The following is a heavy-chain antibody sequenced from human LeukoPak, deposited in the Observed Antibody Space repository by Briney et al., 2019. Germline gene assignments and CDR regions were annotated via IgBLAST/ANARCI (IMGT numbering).Heavy chain of an antibody. CDR1: GFPFSNYW. Sequence: GGSLRLSCEASGFPFSNYWMTWVRQSPGKGLEWVANIKQDGSDKYYLDSVKGRFTVSRDNAKNSLFLQMNSLRAKDTALDYCARALQGGHNDFDPNGYYPQYFGSWGQGTLVTVSS. CDR2: IKQDGSDK. V-gene: IGHV3-7*01. CDR3: ARALQGGHNDFDPNGYYPQYFGS. J-gene: IGHJ4*02. D-gene: IGHD3-22*01.